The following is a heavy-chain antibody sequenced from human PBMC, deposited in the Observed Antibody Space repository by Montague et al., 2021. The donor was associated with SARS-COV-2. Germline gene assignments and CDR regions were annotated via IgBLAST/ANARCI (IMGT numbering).Heavy chain of an antibody. CDR2: HYCTGSN. CDR1: GGSISSSSYN. D-gene: IGHD4-11*01. Sequence: SETLSLTCTVSGGSISSSSYNWGWLRQPPGKGLEWIGNHYCTGSNYYNPTIRSRVTISVDTSKNQFSLTLSSVTAAATAVYYCARHGHEVTYDAFDIWGQGTMVAVSS. CDR3: ARHGHEVTYDAFDI. J-gene: IGHJ3*02. V-gene: IGHV4-39*01.